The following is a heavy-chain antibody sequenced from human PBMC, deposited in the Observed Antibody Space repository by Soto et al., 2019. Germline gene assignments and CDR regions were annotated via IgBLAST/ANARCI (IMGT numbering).Heavy chain of an antibody. CDR1: GYGFTTYG. Sequence: QVHLVQSGAEVKKPGASVKVSCKGSGYGFTTYGITWVRQAPGQGLEWMAWISAHNGNTTYAQKLQGRVTVTRDTSTSTAYMELRSLRCDDTAVYYCARGRYGDYWGQGALVTVSS. J-gene: IGHJ4*02. V-gene: IGHV1-18*01. CDR3: ARGRYGDY. CDR2: ISAHNGNT. D-gene: IGHD1-1*01.